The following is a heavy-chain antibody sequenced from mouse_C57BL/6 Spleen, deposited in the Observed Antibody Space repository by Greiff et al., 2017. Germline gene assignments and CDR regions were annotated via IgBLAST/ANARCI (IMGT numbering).Heavy chain of an antibody. CDR2: ISSGSSTI. CDR1: GFTFSDYG. CDR3: ARDQYAMDY. Sequence: EVKLLESGGGLVKPGGSLKLSCAVSGFTFSDYGMHWVRQAPEKGLEWVAYISSGSSTIYYADTVQGRFTFSRDNAKNTLFLQMTSLRSEDTAMYYCARDQYAMDYWGQGTSVTVAS. V-gene: IGHV5-17*01. J-gene: IGHJ4*01.